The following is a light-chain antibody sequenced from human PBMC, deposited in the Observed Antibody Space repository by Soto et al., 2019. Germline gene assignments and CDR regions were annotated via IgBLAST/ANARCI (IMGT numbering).Light chain of an antibody. J-gene: IGLJ2*01. CDR3: SSYTSSRTVV. CDR2: DVS. CDR1: SSDVGGYNY. Sequence: QSALTQPASVSGSPGQSITISCTGTSSDVGGYNYVSWYQQHPGKAPKLMIYDVSNRPSGVSNRFSGSKSGNTASLTISGLQAEDEADYYCSSYTSSRTVVFGGGTKLPS. V-gene: IGLV2-14*01.